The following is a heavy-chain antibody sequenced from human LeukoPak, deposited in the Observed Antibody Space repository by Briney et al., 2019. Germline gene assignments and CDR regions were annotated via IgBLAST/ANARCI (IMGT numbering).Heavy chain of an antibody. V-gene: IGHV3-23*01. J-gene: IGHJ4*02. CDR2: ITGSGGST. D-gene: IGHD1-26*01. CDR3: AKASGLGLAEATHFDY. Sequence: GGSLRLSCAASGFTFSSYSMSWVRRAPGKGLEWVSGITGSGGSTYYADSVKGRFTISRDNSKNTLYLQMNSLRAEDTALYYCAKASGLGLAEATHFDYWGQGTLVTVSS. CDR1: GFTFSSYS.